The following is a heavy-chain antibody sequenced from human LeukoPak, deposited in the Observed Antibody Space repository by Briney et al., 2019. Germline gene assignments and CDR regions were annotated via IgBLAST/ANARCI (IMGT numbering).Heavy chain of an antibody. CDR3: ARGRGGYTDHHYMDV. CDR2: IWYDGSQE. V-gene: IGHV3-33*01. Sequence: GGSLRLSCVASGFSFRGYGMHWVRQAPGKGLEWVALIWYDGSQEYYADPVKGRFTISRDNSKNTVSLQMNSLGGEDTAVYYCARGRGGYTDHHYMDVWGKGTTVTVSS. D-gene: IGHD3-22*01. J-gene: IGHJ6*03. CDR1: GFSFRGYG.